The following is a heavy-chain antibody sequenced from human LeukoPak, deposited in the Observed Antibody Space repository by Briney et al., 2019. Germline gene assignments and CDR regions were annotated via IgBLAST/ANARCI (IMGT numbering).Heavy chain of an antibody. J-gene: IGHJ3*02. V-gene: IGHV1-69*10. CDR3: ARGLTGSATDAFDI. D-gene: IGHD3-10*01. Sequence: ASVSVSCTASVGTFSSYAISWVRQAPGQGLEWMGGIIPILGIANYAQKFQGRVTITADKSTSTAYMELSSLRSEDTAVYYCARGLTGSATDAFDIWGQGTMVTVSS. CDR2: IIPILGIA. CDR1: VGTFSSYA.